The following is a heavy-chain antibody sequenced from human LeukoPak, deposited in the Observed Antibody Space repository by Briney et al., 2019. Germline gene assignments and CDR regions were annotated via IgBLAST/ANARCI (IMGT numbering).Heavy chain of an antibody. CDR2: ISAYNGNT. CDR3: ARSDYDILTGPDY. V-gene: IGHV1-18*01. J-gene: IGHJ4*02. D-gene: IGHD3-9*01. Sequence: ASVKVSCKASGYTFTSYGISWVRQAPGQGLEWMGWISAYNGNTNYAQKLQGRVTMTTDTSTSTAYIELRSLRSDDTAVYYCARSDYDILTGPDYWGQGTLVTVSS. CDR1: GYTFTSYG.